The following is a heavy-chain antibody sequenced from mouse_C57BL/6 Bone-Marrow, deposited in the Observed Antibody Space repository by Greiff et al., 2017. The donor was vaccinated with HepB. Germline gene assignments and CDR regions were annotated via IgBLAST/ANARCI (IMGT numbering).Heavy chain of an antibody. CDR3: ARGSYGPFAY. CDR1: GYTFTDYN. V-gene: IGHV1-18*01. Sequence: EVQLQQSGPELEKPGASVKIPCKASGYTFTDYNMDWVKQSHGKSLEWIGDINPNNGGTIYNQKFKGKATLTVDKSSSTAYMELRSLTSEDTAVYYCARGSYGPFAYWGQGTLVTVSA. J-gene: IGHJ3*01. D-gene: IGHD1-1*02. CDR2: INPNNGGT.